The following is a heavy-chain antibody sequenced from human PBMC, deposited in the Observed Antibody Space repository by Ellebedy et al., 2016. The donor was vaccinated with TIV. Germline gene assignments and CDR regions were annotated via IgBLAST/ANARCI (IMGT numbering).Heavy chain of an antibody. D-gene: IGHD7-27*01. CDR1: GGSISSYY. Sequence: SETLSLXCTVSGGSISSYYWSWIRQPPGKGLEWIGSIYYSGSTYYNPSLKSRVTISVDTSKNQFSLQLNSVTPEDTAVYYCARDPPGDQGYDYWGQGTLVTVSS. CDR3: ARDPPGDQGYDY. CDR2: IYYSGST. J-gene: IGHJ4*02. V-gene: IGHV4-59*05.